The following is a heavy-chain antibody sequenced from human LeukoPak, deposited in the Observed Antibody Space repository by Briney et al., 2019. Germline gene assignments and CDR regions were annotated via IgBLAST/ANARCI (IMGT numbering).Heavy chain of an antibody. V-gene: IGHV4-59*01. CDR3: ARDLGGTTSNAFDI. CDR1: GGSISSYY. J-gene: IGHJ3*02. D-gene: IGHD1-1*01. CDR2: IYYSGST. Sequence: PSETLSLTCTVSGGSISSYYWSWIRQPPGKGLEWIGYIYYSGSTNYNPSLKSRVTISVDTSKNQFSLKLSSVTAADTAVYYCARDLGGTTSNAFDIWGQGTMVTVPS.